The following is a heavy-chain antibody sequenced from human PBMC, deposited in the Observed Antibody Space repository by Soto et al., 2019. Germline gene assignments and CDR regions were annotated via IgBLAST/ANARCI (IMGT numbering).Heavy chain of an antibody. CDR1: GGFVSSGNYY. V-gene: IGHV4-61*01. CDR2: MSHSGGT. CDR3: ARVERGTATTVVDAFDI. J-gene: IGHJ3*02. D-gene: IGHD1-1*01. Sequence: PSETLSLTCAVYGGFVSSGNYYWSWIRQPPGKGLEWIGEMSHSGGTHFNPSLKSRVTISVDTSKNQFSLKMSSVTAADTALYYCARVERGTATTVVDAFDIWGQGTMVTVSS.